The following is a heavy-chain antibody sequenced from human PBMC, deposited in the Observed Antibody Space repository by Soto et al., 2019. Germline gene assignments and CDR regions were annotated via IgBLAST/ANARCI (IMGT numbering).Heavy chain of an antibody. D-gene: IGHD3-10*01. J-gene: IGHJ6*02. CDR2: INHSGST. CDR1: GVSFSGYY. V-gene: IGHV4-34*01. CDR3: ARSVREVRGPLTHYYYYYGMDV. Sequence: QVQLQQWGAGLLKPSETLSLTCAVYGVSFSGYYWSWIRQPPGKGLAWIGEINHSGSTNYNPSLKSRVTISVETSKNQFSLKLSSVTAADTAVYYCARSVREVRGPLTHYYYYYGMDVWGQGTTVTVSS.